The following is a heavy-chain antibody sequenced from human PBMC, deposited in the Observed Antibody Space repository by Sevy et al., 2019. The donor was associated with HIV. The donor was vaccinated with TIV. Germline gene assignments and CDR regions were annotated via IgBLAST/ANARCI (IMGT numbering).Heavy chain of an antibody. CDR3: ERDQVGTTHDAFDI. Sequence: SETLSLTCSVSGGSINNYYWSWIRQPPGKGLEWIGYINYSGSTDYNPSLKSRVTISVDTSKNQFSLKLSSVTAADTAMYYCERDQVGTTHDAFDIWGQGTMVTVSS. V-gene: IGHV4-59*01. CDR2: INYSGST. J-gene: IGHJ3*02. D-gene: IGHD2-21*02. CDR1: GGSINNYY.